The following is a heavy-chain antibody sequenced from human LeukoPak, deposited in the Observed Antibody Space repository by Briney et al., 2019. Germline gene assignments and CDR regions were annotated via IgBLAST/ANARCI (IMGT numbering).Heavy chain of an antibody. CDR1: GGSFSGYY. CDR3: ARGNIAALGLGGSVYFDY. D-gene: IGHD6-6*01. V-gene: IGHV4-34*01. CDR2: INHSGST. Sequence: SETLSLTCAVYGGSFSGYYWSWIRQPPGKGLEWIGEINHSGSTNYNPSLKSRVTISVDRSKNQFSLKLSSVTAADTAVYYCARGNIAALGLGGSVYFDYWGQGTLVTVSS. J-gene: IGHJ4*02.